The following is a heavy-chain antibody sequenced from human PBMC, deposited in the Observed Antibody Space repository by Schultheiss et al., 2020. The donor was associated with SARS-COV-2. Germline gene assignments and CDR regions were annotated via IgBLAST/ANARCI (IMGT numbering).Heavy chain of an antibody. CDR2: ISGSGGST. J-gene: IGHJ4*02. V-gene: IGHV3-23*01. CDR1: GFTFSSYA. Sequence: GGSLRLSCAASGFTFSSYAMSWVRQAPGKGLEWVSAISGSGGSTYYADSVKGRFTISRDNAKNSLYLQMNSLRAEDTALYYCARVYCSGGSCYRRGTDYWGQGTLVTVSS. CDR3: ARVYCSGGSCYRRGTDY. D-gene: IGHD2-15*01.